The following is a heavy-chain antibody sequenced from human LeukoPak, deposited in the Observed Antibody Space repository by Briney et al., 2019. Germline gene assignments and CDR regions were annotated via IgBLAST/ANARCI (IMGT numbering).Heavy chain of an antibody. Sequence: GSLRLSCAASGFTVSSNYMSWVRQAPGKGLEWVANIKQDGSGKYYVDSVKGRFTISRDNAKNSLYLQMNSLRAEDTAVYYCARDHCSSTSCYPWFDPWGQGTLVTVSS. CDR1: GFTVSSNY. V-gene: IGHV3-7*01. J-gene: IGHJ5*02. D-gene: IGHD2-2*01. CDR3: ARDHCSSTSCYPWFDP. CDR2: IKQDGSGK.